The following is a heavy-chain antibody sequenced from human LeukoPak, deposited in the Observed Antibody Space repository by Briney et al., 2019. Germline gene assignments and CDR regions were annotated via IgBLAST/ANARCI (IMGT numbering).Heavy chain of an antibody. CDR1: GYTFTSYY. CDR2: INPSGGST. Sequence: GASVKVSCKASGYTFTSYYMHWVRQAPGQGLEWMGIINPSGGSTSYAQKFQGRVTMTRDTSTSTVYMELSSLRSEDTAVYYCARGLPFKPLVTMVRGVTPYNWFDPWGQGTLVTVSS. CDR3: ARGLPFKPLVTMVRGVTPYNWFDP. D-gene: IGHD3-10*01. V-gene: IGHV1-46*01. J-gene: IGHJ5*02.